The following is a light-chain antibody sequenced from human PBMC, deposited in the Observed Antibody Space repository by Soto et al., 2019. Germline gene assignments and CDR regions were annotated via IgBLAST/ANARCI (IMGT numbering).Light chain of an antibody. V-gene: IGKV3-15*01. Sequence: EVVLPQSPAPLSVSPGDRAPLSCRARQCIGSAVAWSHQRSGQAPRLLLFDASIRVPTTPARFSGSVSGTEFTLTISSLESEDFAVYFCQQYGDRPRTFGQGTKVEIK. J-gene: IGKJ1*01. CDR2: DAS. CDR1: QCIGSA. CDR3: QQYGDRPRT.